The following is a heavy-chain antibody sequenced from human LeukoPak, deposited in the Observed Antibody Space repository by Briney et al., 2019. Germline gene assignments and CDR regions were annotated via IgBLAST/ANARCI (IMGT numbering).Heavy chain of an antibody. CDR1: GFTFSSYA. V-gene: IGHV3-30*04. D-gene: IGHD6-19*01. J-gene: IGHJ4*02. CDR2: ISYDRSNK. Sequence: GGSLRLSCAASGFTFSSYAMHWVRQAPGKGLEWVAVISYDRSNKYYADSVKGRFTISRDNSKNTLYLQMNSLRAEDTAVYYCARGGIAVAGTSPGLDYWGQGTLVTVSS. CDR3: ARGGIAVAGTSPGLDY.